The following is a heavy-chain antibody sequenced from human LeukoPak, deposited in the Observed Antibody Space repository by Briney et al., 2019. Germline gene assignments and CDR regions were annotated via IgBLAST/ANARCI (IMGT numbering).Heavy chain of an antibody. CDR3: ARGLRYYYDSSGPHYYFDY. V-gene: IGHV4-34*01. CDR1: GGSFSGYY. J-gene: IGHJ4*02. D-gene: IGHD3-22*01. Sequence: LETLSLTCAVYGGSFSGYYWSWIRQPPGKGLEWIGEINHSGSTNYNPSLKSRVTISVDTSKNQFSLKLSSVTAADTAVYYCARGLRYYYDSSGPHYYFDYWGQGTLVTVSS. CDR2: INHSGST.